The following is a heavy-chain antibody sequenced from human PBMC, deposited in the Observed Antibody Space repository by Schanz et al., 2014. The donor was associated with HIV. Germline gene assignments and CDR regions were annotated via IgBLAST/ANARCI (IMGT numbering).Heavy chain of an antibody. Sequence: EVQLVESGGGLVQPGRSLRLSCAASGFTFDDYGMHWVRQAPGKGLEWGSGISWSGGSIAYADSVKGRFTISRDNAKNSLYLQMNSLRPEDTALYYCAKGTFLAADGHDAFDIWGQGTMVTVSS. CDR2: ISWSGGSI. CDR1: GFTFDDYG. CDR3: AKGTFLAADGHDAFDI. V-gene: IGHV3-9*01. D-gene: IGHD6-13*01. J-gene: IGHJ3*02.